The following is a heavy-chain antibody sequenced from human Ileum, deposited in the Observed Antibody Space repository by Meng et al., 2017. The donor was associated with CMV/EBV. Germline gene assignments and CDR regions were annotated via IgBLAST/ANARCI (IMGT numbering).Heavy chain of an antibody. J-gene: IGHJ4*02. CDR3: ARGLNTVAGALVPYHFDY. CDR2: IYHSGTT. CDR1: GFPISSRYY. Sequence: SETLSLTCTVSGFPISSRYYWAFIRQPPGKGLEWIGIIYHSGTTSYNPSLKSRVTISVDTSKNQFSLNLASVTAADTAIYYCARGLNTVAGALVPYHFDYWGQGTLVTVSS. V-gene: IGHV4-38-2*02. D-gene: IGHD4-23*01.